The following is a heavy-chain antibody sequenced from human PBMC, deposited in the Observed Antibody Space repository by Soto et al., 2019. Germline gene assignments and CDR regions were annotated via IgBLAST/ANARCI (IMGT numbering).Heavy chain of an antibody. CDR1: GFTFSTSW. J-gene: IGHJ4*02. V-gene: IGHV3-7*04. CDR3: SRSLDD. CDR2: INPDASQK. Sequence: EVPLVESGGGLVQPGGSLRLSCAASGFTFSTSWMDWVRQAPGKGLEWVANINPDASQKYYVDSVGGRFTVSRDNAKNSVYLQMNSLRAEDTAVYFCSRSLDDWGQGIPVSVSS.